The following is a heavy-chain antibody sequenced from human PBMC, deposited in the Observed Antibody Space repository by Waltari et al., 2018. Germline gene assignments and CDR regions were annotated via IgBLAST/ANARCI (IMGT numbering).Heavy chain of an antibody. CDR1: GFTFRHYA. V-gene: IGHV3-30-3*01. CDR3: AREEDIVMVDATANGFDY. J-gene: IGHJ4*02. Sequence: QVQLVESGGGVVHPGRSLSLSCAAFGFTFRHYAVNWVRQAPGKGLEWVAVISHDGSNDFYADSVKGRFTISRDNSRNTVYLQMNSLRADDTALYYCAREEDIVMVDATANGFDYWGQGTLVTVSS. D-gene: IGHD2-15*01. CDR2: ISHDGSND.